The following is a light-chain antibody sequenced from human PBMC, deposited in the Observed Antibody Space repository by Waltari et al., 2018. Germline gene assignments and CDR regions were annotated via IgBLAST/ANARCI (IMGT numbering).Light chain of an antibody. CDR3: QQYSANPWT. CDR1: QSINSW. V-gene: IGKV1-5*03. Sequence: DIPMTPSPSALSASVGARVTFTSRASQSINSWLAWYQQKPGIAPKLLIYKASSLESGVPSRFSGSGSGTEFTLTISSLQPDDLATYYCQQYSANPWTFGQGTRVEIE. CDR2: KAS. J-gene: IGKJ1*01.